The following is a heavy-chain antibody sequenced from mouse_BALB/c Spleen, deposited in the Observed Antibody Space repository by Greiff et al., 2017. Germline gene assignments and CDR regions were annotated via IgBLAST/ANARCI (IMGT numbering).Heavy chain of an antibody. J-gene: IGHJ4*01. CDR2: ISSGGSYT. V-gene: IGHV5-9-3*01. D-gene: IGHD2-10*02. CDR3: ARLYGNYGNYAMDY. Sequence: EVQRVESGGGLVKPGGSLKLSCAASGFTFSSYAMSWVRQTPEKRLEWVATISSGGSYTYYPDSVKGRFTISRDNAKNTLYLQMSSLRSEDTAMYYCARLYGNYGNYAMDYWGQGTSVTVSS. CDR1: GFTFSSYA.